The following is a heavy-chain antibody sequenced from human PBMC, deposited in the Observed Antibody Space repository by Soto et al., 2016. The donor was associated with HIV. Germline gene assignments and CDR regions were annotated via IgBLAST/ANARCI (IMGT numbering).Heavy chain of an antibody. Sequence: QVQLVQSGAEVKKPGASVKVSCKASGYTFPSYDINWVRQATGQGLEWMGWMNPNSGNTGYAQKFQGRVTITRNTSISTAYMELSSLRSEDTAVYYCARDRVIAAPTGSAFDIWGQGTMVTVSS. J-gene: IGHJ3*02. CDR2: MNPNSGNT. D-gene: IGHD6-13*01. V-gene: IGHV1-8*01. CDR3: ARDRVIAAPTGSAFDI. CDR1: GYTFPSYD.